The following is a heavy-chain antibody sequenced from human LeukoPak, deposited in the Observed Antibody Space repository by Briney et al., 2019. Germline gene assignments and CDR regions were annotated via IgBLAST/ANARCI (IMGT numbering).Heavy chain of an antibody. CDR3: APASSSSFYYYYYMVV. CDR1: GYTLTELS. CDR2: FDPEDGET. Sequence: ASVKVSCEVSGYTLTELSMHWVRQAPGKGLEWVGGFDPEDGETIYAQKFQVRVTMTEDTSTDTAYMELSSLRSEDTAVYDYAPASSSSFYYYYYMVVWGKGTTVTVSS. D-gene: IGHD6-6*01. V-gene: IGHV1-24*01. J-gene: IGHJ6*03.